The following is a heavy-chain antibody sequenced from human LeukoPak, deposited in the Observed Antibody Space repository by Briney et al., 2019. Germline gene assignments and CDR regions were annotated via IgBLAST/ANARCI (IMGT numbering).Heavy chain of an antibody. CDR3: ARDGEYDFWSGDYFDY. CDR2: INHSGST. V-gene: IGHV4-34*01. D-gene: IGHD3-3*01. CDR1: GGSFSGYY. Sequence: SETLSLTCAVYGGSFSGYYWSWIRQPPGKRLEWIGEINHSGSTNYNPSLKSRVTISVDTSKNQFSLKLSSVTAADTAVYYCARDGEYDFWSGDYFDYWGQGTLVTVSS. J-gene: IGHJ4*02.